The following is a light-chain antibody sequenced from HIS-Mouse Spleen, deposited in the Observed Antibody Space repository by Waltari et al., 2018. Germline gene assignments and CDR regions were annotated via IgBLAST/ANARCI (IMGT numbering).Light chain of an antibody. CDR3: QQRSNWPPET. J-gene: IGKJ2*01. CDR2: DAS. Sequence: EIVLTQSPATLSLSRGERATLSCRASQSVSSYLAWYQQKPGQAPRLLIYDASNRATGIPARFSGSGSGTDFTLTISSLEPEDFAVYYCQQRSNWPPETFGQGTKLEIK. V-gene: IGKV3-11*01. CDR1: QSVSSY.